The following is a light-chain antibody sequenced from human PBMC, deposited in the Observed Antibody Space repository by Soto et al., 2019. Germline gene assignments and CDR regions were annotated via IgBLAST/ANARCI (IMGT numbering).Light chain of an antibody. CDR3: QQRSKWPLT. J-gene: IGKJ4*01. V-gene: IGKV3-11*01. CDR1: QSVTDF. Sequence: EIVLTQSPGTMSLSPGERANLSCRASQSVTDFLAWYQQKPFQAPRLLIYDASNRATGIPARFSGSGSGTDFTLTISSLEPEDFAVYYCQQRSKWPLTFGGGTKVDI. CDR2: DAS.